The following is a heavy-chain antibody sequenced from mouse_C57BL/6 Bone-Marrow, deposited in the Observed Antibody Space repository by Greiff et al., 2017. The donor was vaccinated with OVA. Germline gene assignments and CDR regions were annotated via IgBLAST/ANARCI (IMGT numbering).Heavy chain of an antibody. J-gene: IGHJ3*01. Sequence: EVQLQQSGPELVKPGASVKISCKASGYTFTDYYMNWVKQSHGKSLEWIGDINPNNGGTSYNQKFKGKATLTVDKSSSTAYMELRSLTSEDSAVYYCAYYGSRAWFAYWGQGTLVTVSA. CDR3: AYYGSRAWFAY. CDR1: GYTFTDYY. D-gene: IGHD1-1*01. CDR2: INPNNGGT. V-gene: IGHV1-26*01.